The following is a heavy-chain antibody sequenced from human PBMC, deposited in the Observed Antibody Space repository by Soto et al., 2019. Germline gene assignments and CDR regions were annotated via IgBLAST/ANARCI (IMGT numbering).Heavy chain of an antibody. CDR3: ASGNDIFTGYDY. CDR2: ISASNSNT. V-gene: IGHV1-18*01. D-gene: IGHD3-9*01. CDR1: GYTFTSYG. Sequence: ASVKVSCKASGYTFTSYGISWVRQAPGQGLEWMGGISASNSNTNYAQKLQGRVTMTTDTSTSTAYMELRSLRSDDTSVYYCASGNDIFTGYDYWGQGTLVTVSS. J-gene: IGHJ4*02.